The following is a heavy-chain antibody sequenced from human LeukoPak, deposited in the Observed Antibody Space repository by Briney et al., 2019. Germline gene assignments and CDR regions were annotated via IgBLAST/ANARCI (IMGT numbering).Heavy chain of an antibody. J-gene: IGHJ4*02. CDR2: ISGSGGST. V-gene: IGHV3-23*01. CDR1: GFTFSSYA. Sequence: GGSLRLSCAASGFTFSSYAMSWVRQAPGKGLEWVSAISGSGGSTYYADSVKGRFTISRDNSKNTLYLQMNSLRAEDTAVYYCAKDLEDIVVVLAWGDYWGQGTLVTVSS. CDR3: AKDLEDIVVVLAWGDY. D-gene: IGHD2-2*01.